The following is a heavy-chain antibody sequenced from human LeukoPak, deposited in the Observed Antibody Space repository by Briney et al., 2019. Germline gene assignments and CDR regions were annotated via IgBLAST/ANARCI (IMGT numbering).Heavy chain of an antibody. Sequence: SSETLSLTCSVSGGTISSANYLWGWIRQSPGKGLEWIGSIYYSGSTYFSPSLKSRVTIFVDTSKNQFSLNLRSLTAADTAVYYCARGPGDVNFDYWGQGTLVTVSS. D-gene: IGHD7-27*01. V-gene: IGHV4-39*02. J-gene: IGHJ4*02. CDR1: GGTISSANYL. CDR3: ARGPGDVNFDY. CDR2: IYYSGST.